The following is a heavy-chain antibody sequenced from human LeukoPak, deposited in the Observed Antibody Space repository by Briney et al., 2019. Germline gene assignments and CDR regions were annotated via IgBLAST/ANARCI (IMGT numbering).Heavy chain of an antibody. CDR2: FDPEDGET. Sequence: ASVKVSCKVSGYTLTELSMHWVRQAPGKGLEWMGGFDPEDGETIYAQKFQGRVTMTEDTSTDTAYMELSSLRSEGTAVYYCATGVAATPVSTYYFDYWGQGTLVTVSS. CDR3: ATGVAATPVSTYYFDY. J-gene: IGHJ4*02. CDR1: GYTLTELS. D-gene: IGHD2-15*01. V-gene: IGHV1-24*01.